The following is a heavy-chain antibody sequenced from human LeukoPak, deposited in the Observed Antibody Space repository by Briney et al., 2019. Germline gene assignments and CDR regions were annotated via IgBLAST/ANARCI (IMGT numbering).Heavy chain of an antibody. D-gene: IGHD4-17*01. V-gene: IGHV4-34*01. CDR1: GGSFCGYY. CDR3: ARGLTTVTTVRYFDY. J-gene: IGHJ4*02. Sequence: SETLSLTCAVYGGSFCGYYWSWIRHPPGKGLEWIGEINHRGRTNYNPSLKSRVTISVDTSKNQFSLKLSSVTAADTAVYYCARGLTTVTTVRYFDYWGQGTLVTVSS. CDR2: INHRGRT.